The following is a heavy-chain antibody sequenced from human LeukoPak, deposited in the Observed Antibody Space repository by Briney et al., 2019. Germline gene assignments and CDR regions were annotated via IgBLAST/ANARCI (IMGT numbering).Heavy chain of an antibody. V-gene: IGHV3-23*01. CDR1: GFTFGSYA. CDR3: AKDRATYYYYFDY. Sequence: PGVSLRLSCAASGFTFGSYAMSWVRQAPGKGLEWVSAISGSGGSTYYADSVKGRFTISRDNSKNTLYLQMNCLRAEDTAVYYCAKDRATYYYYFDYWGQGTLVTVSS. J-gene: IGHJ4*02. CDR2: ISGSGGST. D-gene: IGHD3-10*01.